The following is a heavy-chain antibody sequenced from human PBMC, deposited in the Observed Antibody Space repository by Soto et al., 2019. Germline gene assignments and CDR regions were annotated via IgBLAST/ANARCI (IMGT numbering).Heavy chain of an antibody. CDR3: ARAFRRTSRFLEWYY. J-gene: IGHJ4*02. CDR1: GGSFSGYY. CDR2: INHSGST. V-gene: IGHV4-34*01. D-gene: IGHD3-3*01. Sequence: PSGTLSLTCAVSGGSFSGYYWSWIRQPPGKGLEWIGEINHSGSTNYNPSLKSRVTISVDTSKNQFSLKLSSVTAADTAVYHCARAFRRTSRFLEWYYWGQSTLVTVSS.